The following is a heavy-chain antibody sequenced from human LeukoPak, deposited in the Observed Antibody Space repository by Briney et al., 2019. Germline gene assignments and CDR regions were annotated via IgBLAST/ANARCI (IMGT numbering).Heavy chain of an antibody. Sequence: GASVKVSCKASGGTFSSYAISWVRQAPGQGLERVGGIIPIFGTANYAQKFQGRVTITTDESTSTAYMELSSLRSEDTAVYYCARSYDSSGYDLESWGQGTLVTVSS. J-gene: IGHJ5*02. CDR1: GGTFSSYA. D-gene: IGHD3-22*01. CDR2: IIPIFGTA. V-gene: IGHV1-69*05. CDR3: ARSYDSSGYDLES.